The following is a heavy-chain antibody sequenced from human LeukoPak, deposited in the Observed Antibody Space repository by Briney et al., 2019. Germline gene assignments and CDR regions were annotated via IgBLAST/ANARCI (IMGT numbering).Heavy chain of an antibody. CDR1: GFTFSSYY. Sequence: PGGSLRLSCAASGFTFSSYYMSWVRQAPGKGLEWVSSISSSSSYIYYADSVKGRFTISRDNAKNSLYLQMNGLRAEDTAVYYCARTQLSDTAMSYFDYWAGEPWSPSPQ. CDR3: ARTQLSDTAMSYFDY. J-gene: IGHJ4*02. CDR2: ISSSSSYI. V-gene: IGHV3-21*01. D-gene: IGHD5-18*01.